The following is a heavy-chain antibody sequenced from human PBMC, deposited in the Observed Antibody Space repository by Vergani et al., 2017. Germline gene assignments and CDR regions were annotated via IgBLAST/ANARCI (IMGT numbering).Heavy chain of an antibody. Sequence: EVQLVESGGGLVQPGGSLRLSCAASGFTFSSYSMNWVRQAPGKGLEWVSYISSSSSTIYYADSVKGRFTISRDNAKNSLYLEMNSLRDEDTAVYYCARDGLYSSGWYSQYKYYFDYWGQGTLVTVSS. J-gene: IGHJ4*02. V-gene: IGHV3-48*02. CDR3: ARDGLYSSGWYSQYKYYFDY. D-gene: IGHD6-19*01. CDR1: GFTFSSYS. CDR2: ISSSSSTI.